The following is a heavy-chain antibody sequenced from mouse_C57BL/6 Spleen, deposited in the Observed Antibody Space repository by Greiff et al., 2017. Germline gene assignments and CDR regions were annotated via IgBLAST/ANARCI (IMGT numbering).Heavy chain of an antibody. CDR1: GFTFSSYG. CDR3: ARRVVAQHFDY. V-gene: IGHV5-6*01. D-gene: IGHD1-1*01. CDR2: ISSGGSYT. J-gene: IGHJ2*01. Sequence: EVQLVESGGDLVKPGGSLKLSCAASGFTFSSYGMSWVRQTPDKRLEWVATISSGGSYTYYPDSVKGRFTISRDNAKNTLYLQMSSLKSEDTAMYYCARRVVAQHFDYWGQGTTLTVSS.